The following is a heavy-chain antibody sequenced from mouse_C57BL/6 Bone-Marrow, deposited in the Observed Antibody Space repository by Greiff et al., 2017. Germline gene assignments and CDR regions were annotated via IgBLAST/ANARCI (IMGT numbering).Heavy chain of an antibody. J-gene: IGHJ1*03. CDR3: ATLIYYGSPHWYFDV. CDR2: IDPEDGET. CDR1: GFNIKDYY. D-gene: IGHD1-1*01. V-gene: IGHV14-2*01. Sequence: EVQLQQSGAELVKPGASVKLSCTASGFNIKDYYMHWVKQRTEQGLEWIGRIDPEDGETKYAPNFQGKATITADTSSNTAYLHLSSLTSEDTAVYYCATLIYYGSPHWYFDVWGTGTTVTVSS.